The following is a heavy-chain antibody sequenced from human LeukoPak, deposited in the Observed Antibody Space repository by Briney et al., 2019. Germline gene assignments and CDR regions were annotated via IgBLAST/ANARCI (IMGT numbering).Heavy chain of an antibody. CDR1: GGSFSGYY. Sequence: SETLSLTCAVYGGSFSGYYWSLIRQPPGKGLEWIGEINHSGSTNYNPSLKSRVTISVDTSKNQFSLKLRSVTAADTAVYYCARESDSSSGYYWGQGTLVTVSS. CDR2: INHSGST. CDR3: ARESDSSSGYY. D-gene: IGHD6-13*01. V-gene: IGHV4-34*01. J-gene: IGHJ4*02.